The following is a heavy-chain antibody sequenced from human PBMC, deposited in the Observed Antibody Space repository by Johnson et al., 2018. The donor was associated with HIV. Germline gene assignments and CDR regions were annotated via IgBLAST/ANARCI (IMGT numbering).Heavy chain of an antibody. Sequence: VQLVESGGGLVQPGRSLRLSCAASGFTFDDYAMHWVRQPPGKGLEWVSGLTWNSGSVAYAASVKGRFTISRDNARNSLYLQMNSLRAEDTAVYYCARMTRDDAFDIWGQGTLVIVSS. CDR1: GFTFDDYA. V-gene: IGHV3-9*01. D-gene: IGHD2-2*01. CDR2: LTWNSGSV. CDR3: ARMTRDDAFDI. J-gene: IGHJ3*02.